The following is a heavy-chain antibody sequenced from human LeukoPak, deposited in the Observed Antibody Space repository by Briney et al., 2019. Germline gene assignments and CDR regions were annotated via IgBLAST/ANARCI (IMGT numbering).Heavy chain of an antibody. CDR2: ISNSGSTI. J-gene: IGHJ4*02. Sequence: PGASLRLSCAASGFTSSYYNMSGSRQAPGKGLEWISYISNSGSTIYYGDCVKGRFTISRDNAKNSLFLQMNSLRADDTAVYYCARGRWQLVPFDYWGQETRVTVSS. D-gene: IGHD6-6*01. V-gene: IGHV3-11*04. CDR1: GFTSSYYN. CDR3: ARGRWQLVPFDY.